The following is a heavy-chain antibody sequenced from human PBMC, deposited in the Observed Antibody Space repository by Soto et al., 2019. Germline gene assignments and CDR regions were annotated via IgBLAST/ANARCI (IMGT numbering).Heavy chain of an antibody. J-gene: IGHJ5*02. CDR1: GYRFTSYW. Sequence: GESLKISCRTSGYRFTSYWIAWVRQMPGKGLEWMGIIFPSDSDTRYSPSFQGQVTISADRSTSTVFLQWASLKASDTAVYFCARKDKSGYFNWFDPWGQGTMVTV. V-gene: IGHV5-51*01. D-gene: IGHD3-22*01. CDR3: ARKDKSGYFNWFDP. CDR2: IFPSDSDT.